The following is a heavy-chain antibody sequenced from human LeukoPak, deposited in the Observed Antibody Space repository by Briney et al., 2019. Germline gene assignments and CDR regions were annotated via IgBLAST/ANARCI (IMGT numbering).Heavy chain of an antibody. D-gene: IGHD2-2*01. CDR2: IYYSGST. CDR3: ARGGYCSSTSCYQGSEWFDP. J-gene: IGHJ5*02. CDR1: GGSISSYY. Sequence: SGTLSLTCTVSGGSISSYYWSWIRQPPGKGLEWIGYIYYSGSTNYNPSLKSRVTISVDTSKNQFSLKLSSVTAADTAVYYCARGGYCSSTSCYQGSEWFDPWGQGTLVTVSS. V-gene: IGHV4-59*01.